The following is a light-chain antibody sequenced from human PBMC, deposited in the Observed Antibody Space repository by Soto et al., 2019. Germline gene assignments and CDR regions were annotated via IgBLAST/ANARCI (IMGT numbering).Light chain of an antibody. CDR2: AAS. CDR1: RDIGND. V-gene: IGKV1-6*01. Sequence: IQMTQSPSSLSASVGDRVTITCRASRDIGNDLGWYQQKPGKAPKHLIFAASNLQSGVPSRFSGGGSGTDFTLTISSLQADDFATYYCLQHFNFSWTFGQGTKVE. CDR3: LQHFNFSWT. J-gene: IGKJ1*01.